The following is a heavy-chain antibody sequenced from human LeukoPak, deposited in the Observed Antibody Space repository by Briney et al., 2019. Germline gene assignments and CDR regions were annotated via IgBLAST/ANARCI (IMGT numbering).Heavy chain of an antibody. J-gene: IGHJ4*02. CDR1: GYSFTSYW. V-gene: IGHV5-51*01. CDR3: ARLQGTYYYDSSAGDY. Sequence: GESLKISCKGSGYSFTSYWIGWVRQMPGKGLEWMGIIYPVDSDTRYSPSFQGQVTISADKSISTAYLQWSSLKASDTAMYYCARLQGTYYYDSSAGDYWRQGTLVTVSS. CDR2: IYPVDSDT. D-gene: IGHD3-22*01.